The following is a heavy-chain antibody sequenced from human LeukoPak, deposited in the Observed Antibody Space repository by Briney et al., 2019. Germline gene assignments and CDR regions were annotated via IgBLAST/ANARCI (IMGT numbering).Heavy chain of an antibody. CDR1: GYTFTGYY. CDR3: ATQRGSYLWGTDFDY. J-gene: IGHJ4*02. CDR2: INPNSGDT. Sequence: ASVKVSCKASGYTFTGYYMHWVRQAPGQGLEWMGWINPNSGDTKYAQKFQGRVTMTRDTSISTAYMELSRLRSDDTAVYYCATQRGSYLWGTDFDYWGQGTLVTVSS. D-gene: IGHD3-16*01. V-gene: IGHV1-2*02.